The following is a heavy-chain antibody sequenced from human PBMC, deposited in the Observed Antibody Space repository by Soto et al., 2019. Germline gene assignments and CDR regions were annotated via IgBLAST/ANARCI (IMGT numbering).Heavy chain of an antibody. V-gene: IGHV1-18*01. Sequence: GASVKVSCKASGYIFTSFGISWVRQAPGQGLEWMGWISAYNGNTNYAQNLQGRVTMTTDTSTSTAYMELRSLRSDDTAVYYCARDNSRLYFDYWGPGTLVTVSS. J-gene: IGHJ4*02. D-gene: IGHD1-26*01. CDR2: ISAYNGNT. CDR3: ARDNSRLYFDY. CDR1: GYIFTSFG.